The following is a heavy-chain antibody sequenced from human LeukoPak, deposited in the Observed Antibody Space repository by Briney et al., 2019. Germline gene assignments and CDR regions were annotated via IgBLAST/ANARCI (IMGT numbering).Heavy chain of an antibody. CDR1: GITFIKYS. Sequence: GGSLSLSCAASGITFIKYSMTWVRQAPGKGLEWVSSITGSGAFTDYADSVKGRFTISRDNSKNMLYLQMNSLRAEDTAVYYCAKRSAESSGYFDYWGQGTLVTVSS. V-gene: IGHV3-23*01. J-gene: IGHJ4*02. D-gene: IGHD6-19*01. CDR3: AKRSAESSGYFDY. CDR2: ITGSGAFT.